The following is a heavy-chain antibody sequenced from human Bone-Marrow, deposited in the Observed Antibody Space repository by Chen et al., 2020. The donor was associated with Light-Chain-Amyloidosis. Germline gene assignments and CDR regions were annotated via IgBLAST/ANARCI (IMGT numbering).Heavy chain of an antibody. J-gene: IGHJ4*02. CDR3: ARRRDGYNFDY. D-gene: IGHD5-12*01. CDR1: GYTFPNHW. V-gene: IGHV5-51*01. Sequence: VPPEQSGPEVKKPGESLKISCKGSGYTFPNHWSGRVRPMPGKGLEWMGVIYPDDSDARYSPSFGGQVTISADKSITTAYLQWRSLKASDTAMYYCARRRDGYNFDYWGQGTLVTVSS. CDR2: IYPDDSDA.